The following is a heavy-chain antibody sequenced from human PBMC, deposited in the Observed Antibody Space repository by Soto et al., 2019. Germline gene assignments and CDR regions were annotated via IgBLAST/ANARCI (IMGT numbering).Heavy chain of an antibody. Sequence: QVQLQESGPGLVKPSQTLSLTCTVSGGSISSGGYYWSWLHQHQGKGLEWIGYIYYSGSTYYNPSLKGRATIPVDTSKNQFSLKLSSVTGADTAVYYCASEATTVKAFDIWGQGTMVTLSS. CDR2: IYYSGST. D-gene: IGHD4-17*01. J-gene: IGHJ3*02. V-gene: IGHV4-31*03. CDR3: ASEATTVKAFDI. CDR1: GGSISSGGYY.